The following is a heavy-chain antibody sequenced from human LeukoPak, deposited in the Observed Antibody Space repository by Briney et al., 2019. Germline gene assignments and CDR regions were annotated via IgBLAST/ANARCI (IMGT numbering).Heavy chain of an antibody. CDR2: IYTSGST. Sequence: SETLSLTCTVSGGSISSYYWGWIRQPPGKGLEWIGYIYTSGSTNYNPSLKSRVTISVDTSKNQFSLKLSSVTAADTAVYYCARLTIVVVPAASYAFDIWGQGTMVTVSS. CDR3: ARLTIVVVPAASYAFDI. V-gene: IGHV4-4*09. D-gene: IGHD2-2*01. J-gene: IGHJ3*02. CDR1: GGSISSYY.